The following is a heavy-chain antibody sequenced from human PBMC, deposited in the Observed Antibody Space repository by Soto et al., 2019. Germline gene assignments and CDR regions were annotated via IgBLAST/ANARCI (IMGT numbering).Heavy chain of an antibody. J-gene: IGHJ1*01. CDR2: ITDTGGDT. Sequence: PGGSLRLSCVASGITFGSRSISWVRQAPWEGLEWVSTITDTGGDTKYEDSVRGRFTMSRDNSKKTLYMQMDNLSVEDTAVYFCAKDLIRDYDLGTQQKYFPHWGQGIQVPVSP. D-gene: IGHD3-10*01. CDR3: AKDLIRDYDLGTQQKYFPH. V-gene: IGHV3-23*01. CDR1: GITFGSRS.